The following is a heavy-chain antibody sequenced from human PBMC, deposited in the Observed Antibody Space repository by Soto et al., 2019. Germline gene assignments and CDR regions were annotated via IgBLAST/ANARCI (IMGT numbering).Heavy chain of an antibody. J-gene: IGHJ3*02. CDR2: LSRGGGST. V-gene: IGHV3-23*01. Sequence: EAQLLASGGGSVQPGGSLSLSCAASGFTFSSHGMSWIRQAPGKGLEWISGLSRGGGSTYYVDSVKGRFTISRDNAKNTLDLIMKSLRVEDTALYYCARDGQYRTDGFDIWGQGTMVTVSS. CDR1: GFTFSSHG. D-gene: IGHD5-12*01. CDR3: ARDGQYRTDGFDI.